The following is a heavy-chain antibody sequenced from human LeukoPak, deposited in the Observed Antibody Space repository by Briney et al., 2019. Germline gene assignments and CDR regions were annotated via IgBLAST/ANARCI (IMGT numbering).Heavy chain of an antibody. CDR2: IGGGDP. CDR3: VKDAIPMNSMWDYFDC. D-gene: IGHD1-26*01. CDR1: GLTFNNFG. Sequence: PGGSLRLSCAASGLTFNNFGMTWVRQPPGRGREWVSSIGGGDPYYADSVKGRFTVSRDNSRSTVYLQMSSLRAEDTAVYYCVKDAIPMNSMWDYFDCWGQGTLVTVSS. J-gene: IGHJ4*02. V-gene: IGHV3-23*01.